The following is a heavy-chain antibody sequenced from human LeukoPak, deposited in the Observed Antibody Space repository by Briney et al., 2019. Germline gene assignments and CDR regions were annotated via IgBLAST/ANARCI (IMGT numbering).Heavy chain of an antibody. D-gene: IGHD6-19*01. CDR2: IYTSGST. CDR1: GGSLSSYY. V-gene: IGHV4-4*07. J-gene: IGHJ3*01. Sequence: PSETLSLTCTVSGGSLSSYYWSWIRQPAGKGLEWIGRIYTSGSTNYNPSPRSRVTMSVDTSKNQFSLKLSSVTAADTAVYYCARDSVAVAGIDAFDVWGQGTMVTVS. CDR3: ARDSVAVAGIDAFDV.